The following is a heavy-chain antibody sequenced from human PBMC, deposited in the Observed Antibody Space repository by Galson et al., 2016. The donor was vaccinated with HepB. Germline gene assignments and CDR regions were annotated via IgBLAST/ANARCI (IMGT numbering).Heavy chain of an antibody. D-gene: IGHD3-10*01. V-gene: IGHV4-31*03. CDR2: ISYSGST. CDR1: GGSISSGNYY. CDR3: ARGGFTPGHSYGSGTYYNPFDY. Sequence: TLSPTCTVSGGSISSGNYYWSWIRQHPGKGLEWIGYISYSGSTYYSPSLKSRLTISVDTSKNQFSLKLTSVTAADTAVYYCARGGFTPGHSYGSGTYYNPFDYWGQGSLVTVSS. J-gene: IGHJ4*02.